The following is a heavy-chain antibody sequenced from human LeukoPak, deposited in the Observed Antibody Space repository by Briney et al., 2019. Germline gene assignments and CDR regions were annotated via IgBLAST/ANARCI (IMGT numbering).Heavy chain of an antibody. D-gene: IGHD2-2*01. V-gene: IGHV3-23*01. CDR3: GRCSSASCYRFDP. CDR1: GFTFSSYA. Sequence: GGSLRLSCAASGFTFSSYAMSWVRQAPGKGLEWVSAISGSGGSTYYADSVKGLFTISRDNSKNTLYVQMNSLRAEDTAVYYCGRCSSASCYRFDPWGQGTLVTVSS. CDR2: ISGSGGST. J-gene: IGHJ5*02.